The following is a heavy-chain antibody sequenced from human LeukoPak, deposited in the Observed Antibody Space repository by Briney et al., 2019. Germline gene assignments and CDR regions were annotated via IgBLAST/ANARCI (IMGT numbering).Heavy chain of an antibody. V-gene: IGHV4-59*01. CDR3: ARGIGYCSGGSCYNYGMDV. CDR2: IYYSGST. J-gene: IGHJ6*02. CDR1: GGSISSYY. D-gene: IGHD2-15*01. Sequence: SETLSLTCTVSGGSISSYYWSWIRQPPGKGLEWIGYIYYSGSTNYNPSLKSRVTISVDTSKNLFSLKLSSVTAADTAVHYCARGIGYCSGGSCYNYGMDVWGQGTTVTVSS.